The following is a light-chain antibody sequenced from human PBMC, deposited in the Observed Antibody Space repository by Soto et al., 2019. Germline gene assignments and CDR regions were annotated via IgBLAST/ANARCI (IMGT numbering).Light chain of an antibody. CDR3: ASCDDSRNGHVV. CDR2: SNN. Sequence: QAVVTQPPSASGTPGQRVTISCSGSSSNIGSNTVNWYQQLPGTAPKLLIYSNNQRPSGVPVRFSGSKSGTSASLAISGLQSEDEADYYCASCDDSRNGHVVFGGGTKLTVL. J-gene: IGLJ2*01. V-gene: IGLV1-44*01. CDR1: SSNIGSNT.